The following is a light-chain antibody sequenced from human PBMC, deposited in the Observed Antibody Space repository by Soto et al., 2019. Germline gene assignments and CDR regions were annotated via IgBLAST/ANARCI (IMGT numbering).Light chain of an antibody. CDR1: SSNFGGNT. CDR2: GND. CDR3: AAWDDSLNGWV. Sequence: QSVLTQPRSASGTPGQRVIISCSGSSSNFGGNTANWYQQFPGTAPKVLIYGNDQRPSGVPDRFSGSKSGTSASLAISGLQSEDEADYYCAAWDDSLNGWVFGGGTKVTVL. J-gene: IGLJ3*02. V-gene: IGLV1-44*01.